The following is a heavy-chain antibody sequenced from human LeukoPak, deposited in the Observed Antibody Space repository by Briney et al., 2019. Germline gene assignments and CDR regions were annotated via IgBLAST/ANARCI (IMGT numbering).Heavy chain of an antibody. V-gene: IGHV1-2*06. CDR3: VRVVVGVTRGDFDY. CDR2: INPNSGGT. Sequence: ASVKVSCKASGYTFTGYYMNWVRQAPGQGPEWMGRINPNSGGTNYAQKFQGRVTLTRDTSISTAYMELSRLRSDDTAVYYCVRVVVGVTRGDFDYWGQETLVTVSS. D-gene: IGHD1-26*01. CDR1: GYTFTGYY. J-gene: IGHJ4*02.